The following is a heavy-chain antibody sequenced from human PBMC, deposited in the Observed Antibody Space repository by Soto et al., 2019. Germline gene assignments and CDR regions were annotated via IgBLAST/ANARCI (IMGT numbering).Heavy chain of an antibody. Sequence: GGSLRLSCAASGFTVSSNYMSWVRQAPGKGLEWVSVIYSGGSTYYADSVKDRFTISRDNSKNTLYLQMNSLRAEDTAVYYCARVPGTWGSPGDAFDIWGQGTMVTVSS. D-gene: IGHD7-27*01. CDR1: GFTVSSNY. J-gene: IGHJ3*02. CDR2: IYSGGST. V-gene: IGHV3-53*01. CDR3: ARVPGTWGSPGDAFDI.